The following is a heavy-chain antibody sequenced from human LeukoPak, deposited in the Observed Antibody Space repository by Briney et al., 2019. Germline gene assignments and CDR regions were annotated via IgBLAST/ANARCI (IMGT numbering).Heavy chain of an antibody. D-gene: IGHD3-22*01. CDR2: IYTSGST. J-gene: IGHJ4*02. Sequence: SETLSLTCTVSGGSISSGYYYWSWIRQPAGKGLEWIGRIYTSGSTNYNPSLKSRVTISVDTSKDQFSLKLSSVTAADTAVYYSARGSYDSSGYLIDYWGQGTLVTVSS. CDR1: GGSISSGYYY. CDR3: ARGSYDSSGYLIDY. V-gene: IGHV4-61*02.